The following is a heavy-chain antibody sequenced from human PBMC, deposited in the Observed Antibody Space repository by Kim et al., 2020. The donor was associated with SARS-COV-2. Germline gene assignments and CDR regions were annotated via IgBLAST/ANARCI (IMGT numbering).Heavy chain of an antibody. V-gene: IGHV3-30*18. CDR3: AKDSDSGSFYDYYFDY. J-gene: IGHJ4*01. Sequence: GGSLRLSCAASGFTFSSYGMHWVRQAPGKGLEWVAVISYDGSNKYYVDSVKGRFTVSRDNSKNTLYLQMNSLRGEDTAVYYCAKDSDSGSFYDYYFDYWG. CDR2: ISYDGSNK. D-gene: IGHD1-26*01. CDR1: GFTFSSYG.